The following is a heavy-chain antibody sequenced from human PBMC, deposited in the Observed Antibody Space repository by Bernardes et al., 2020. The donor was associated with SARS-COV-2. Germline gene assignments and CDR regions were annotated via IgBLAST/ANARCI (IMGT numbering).Heavy chain of an antibody. V-gene: IGHV3-30*18. CDR3: AKDYPPYSGSYDYYYGMDV. CDR1: GFTFSSYG. J-gene: IGHJ6*02. Sequence: GGSLRLSCAASGFTFSSYGMHWVRQAPGKGLEWVAVISYDGSNKYYADSVKGRFTISRDNYKNTLYLQMNSLSAEDTAVYYCAKDYPPYSGSYDYYYGMDVWGQGTTVTVSS. D-gene: IGHD1-26*01. CDR2: ISYDGSNK.